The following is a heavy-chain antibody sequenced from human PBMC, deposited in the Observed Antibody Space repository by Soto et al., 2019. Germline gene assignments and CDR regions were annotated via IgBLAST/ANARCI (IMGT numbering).Heavy chain of an antibody. Sequence: QVQLQDSGPGLVKPSETLSLTCTVSGGSMSSYYWSWIRQSPVKGLEWIGYIYYSGSTNYNPSLKSRVAISLDTSKNQFSLMLSSVTAADTAVYYCARGEWLATIKPYFAYWGQGTLVTVSA. V-gene: IGHV4-59*01. D-gene: IGHD5-12*01. CDR3: ARGEWLATIKPYFAY. CDR1: GGSMSSYY. J-gene: IGHJ4*02. CDR2: IYYSGST.